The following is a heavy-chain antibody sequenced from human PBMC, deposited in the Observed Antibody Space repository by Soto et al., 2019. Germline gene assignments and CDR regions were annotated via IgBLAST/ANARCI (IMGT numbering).Heavy chain of an antibody. Sequence: GASVKVSCKASGYTFTSYGIAWVRQAPGQDLEWMGWISAYNGDTNYAQRLQGRVTMTTDTSTSTVYMELKSLKSDDTAVYYCARDQAYSKSGLYWFDLWGQGTLVTVSS. CDR3: ARDQAYSKSGLYWFDL. J-gene: IGHJ5*02. D-gene: IGHD6-13*01. CDR1: GYTFTSYG. CDR2: ISAYNGDT. V-gene: IGHV1-18*04.